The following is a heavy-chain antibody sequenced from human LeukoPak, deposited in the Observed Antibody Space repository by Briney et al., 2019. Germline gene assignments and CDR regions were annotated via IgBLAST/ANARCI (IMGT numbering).Heavy chain of an antibody. CDR1: GVSISSYY. CDR3: ARLFYDSSGYYATFDP. V-gene: IGHV4-4*09. CDR2: IYTSGST. J-gene: IGHJ5*02. D-gene: IGHD3-22*01. Sequence: RASETLSLTCTVSGVSISSYYWSWVRQPPGKGLEWIGYIYTSGSTNYNPSLKSRVTISVDTSKNQFSLKLSSVTAADTAVYYCARLFYDSSGYYATFDPWGQGTLVTVSS.